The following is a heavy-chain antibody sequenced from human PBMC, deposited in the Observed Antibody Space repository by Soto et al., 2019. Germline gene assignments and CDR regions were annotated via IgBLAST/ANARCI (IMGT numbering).Heavy chain of an antibody. CDR2: IIPIFGTA. Sequence: QVQLVQSGAEVKKPGSSVKVSCKASGGTFSSYAISWVRQAPGQGLEWMGGIIPIFGTANYAQKFQGRVTIPADESTSTAYMELSSLRSEDTAVYYCARVVAIAVADYYYYGMDVWGQGTTVTVSS. J-gene: IGHJ6*02. D-gene: IGHD6-19*01. V-gene: IGHV1-69*12. CDR3: ARVVAIAVADYYYYGMDV. CDR1: GGTFSSYA.